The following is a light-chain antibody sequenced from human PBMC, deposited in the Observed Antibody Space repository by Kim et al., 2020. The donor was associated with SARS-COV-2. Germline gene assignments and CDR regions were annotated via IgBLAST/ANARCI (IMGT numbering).Light chain of an antibody. Sequence: DIQMTQSPSSLSASVGDRVTITCQADQDIGKYLNWYRQKPGKAPSLLIYDASNLKAGVPSKFSGSGSGTYFTLTFSSVQPEDVGTYFCQQYNNMPITFGPGTKVDIK. V-gene: IGKV1-33*01. CDR2: DAS. CDR1: QDIGKY. J-gene: IGKJ3*01. CDR3: QQYNNMPIT.